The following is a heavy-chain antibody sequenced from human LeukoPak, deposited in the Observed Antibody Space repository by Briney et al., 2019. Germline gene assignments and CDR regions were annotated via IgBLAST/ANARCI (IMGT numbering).Heavy chain of an antibody. Sequence: HPGGPLRLSCAASGFTFSSYAMHWVRQAPGKGLEWVSAVSASGASTYYADSVEGRFSISRENSKRTLYLQMNSLRAEDTAIYYCAKAGSRQLEDYWGQGTLVTISS. D-gene: IGHD1-1*01. V-gene: IGHV3-23*01. CDR2: VSASGAST. J-gene: IGHJ4*02. CDR1: GFTFSSYA. CDR3: AKAGSRQLEDY.